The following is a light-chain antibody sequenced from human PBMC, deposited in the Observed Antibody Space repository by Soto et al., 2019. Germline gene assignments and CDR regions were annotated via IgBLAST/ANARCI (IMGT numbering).Light chain of an antibody. CDR1: SGHSSYA. J-gene: IGLJ2*01. CDR2: LNSDGSH. CDR3: QTWGTGIVV. Sequence: QPVLTQSPSASASLGASVKLTCTLSSGHSSYAIAWHQQQPEKGPRYWMKLNSDGSHSKGDGIPDRFSGSSSGAERYLTISCLQSEDEADYYCQTWGTGIVVFGGGTKLTVL. V-gene: IGLV4-69*01.